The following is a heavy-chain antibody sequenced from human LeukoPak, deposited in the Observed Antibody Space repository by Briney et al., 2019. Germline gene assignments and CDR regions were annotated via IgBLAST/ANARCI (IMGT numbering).Heavy chain of an antibody. CDR1: GYTFTDYC. D-gene: IGHD1-26*01. CDR2: INPNSGAI. J-gene: IGHJ5*02. Sequence: ASVKVSCKASGYTFTDYCLHWVRQAPGQGLEWMGWINPNSGAINYAQKFQGRVTLTRDTSISTAYMELSSLRSEDTAVYYCATGGSGSYNWFDPWGQGTLVTVSS. CDR3: ATGGSGSYNWFDP. V-gene: IGHV1-2*02.